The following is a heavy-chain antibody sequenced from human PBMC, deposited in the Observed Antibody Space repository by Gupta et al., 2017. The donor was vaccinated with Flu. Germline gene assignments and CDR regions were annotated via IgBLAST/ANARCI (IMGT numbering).Heavy chain of an antibody. CDR3: AKGESRGYSFGYDY. V-gene: IGHV3-9*01. Sequence: DDYAMDWVRLVPGKGLEWVSGISWNSGTIGYADSVKGRFTISRDNAKNSLYLQMNSLRTEDTALYYCAKGESRGYSFGYDYWGQGTLVTVSS. D-gene: IGHD5-18*01. J-gene: IGHJ4*02. CDR1: DDYA. CDR2: ISWNSGTI.